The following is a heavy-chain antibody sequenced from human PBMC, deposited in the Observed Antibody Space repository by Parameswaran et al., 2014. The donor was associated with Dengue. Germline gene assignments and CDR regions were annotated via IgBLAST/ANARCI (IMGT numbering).Heavy chain of an antibody. CDR3: ATLGSPGNYFQH. Sequence: KWIRQPPGKGLEWVSSISSSSSYIYYADSVKGRFTISRDNAKNSLYLQMNSLRAEDTAVYYCATLGSPGNYFQHWGQGTLVTVSS. CDR2: ISSSSSYI. J-gene: IGHJ1*01. D-gene: IGHD1-26*01. V-gene: IGHV3-21*01.